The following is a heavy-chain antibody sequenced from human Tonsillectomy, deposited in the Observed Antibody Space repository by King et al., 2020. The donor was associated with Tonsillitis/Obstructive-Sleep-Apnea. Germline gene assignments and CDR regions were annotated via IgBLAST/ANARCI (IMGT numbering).Heavy chain of an antibody. V-gene: IGHV3-33*01. J-gene: IGHJ6*02. CDR3: ARDPQVGGTYYGYYYYYGMDV. CDR1: GFTFSSYG. CDR2: IWYDGSNK. Sequence: VQLVESGGGVVQPGRSLRLSCAASGFTFSSYGMHWVRQAPGKGLEWVAVIWYDGSNKYYADSVKGRFTISRDNSKNTLFLQMNSLRAEATAVYYCARDPQVGGTYYGYYYYYGMDVWGQGTTVTVSS. D-gene: IGHD1-26*01.